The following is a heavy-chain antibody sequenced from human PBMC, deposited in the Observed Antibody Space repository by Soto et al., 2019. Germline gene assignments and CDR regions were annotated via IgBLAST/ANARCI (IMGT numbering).Heavy chain of an antibody. CDR1: GASMTTAADY. CDR3: AGRSLLVAPT. D-gene: IGHD2-21*01. Sequence: QVQLQESGPRLVKPSETLSLTCTVSGASMTTAADYWPWFRQPPGKGLEWIGSVYSGGATYYNPSLNGRITISADTSKNQFSLRPTSVTAADTAVYYCAGRSLLVAPTWGQGILVTVSS. J-gene: IGHJ4*02. V-gene: IGHV4-39*01. CDR2: VYSGGAT.